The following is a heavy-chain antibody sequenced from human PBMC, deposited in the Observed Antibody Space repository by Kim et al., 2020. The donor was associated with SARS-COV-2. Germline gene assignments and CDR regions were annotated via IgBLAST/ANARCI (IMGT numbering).Heavy chain of an antibody. CDR3: ARVSWYCSGGSCYFDY. V-gene: IGHV3-33*01. Sequence: GGSLRLSCAASGFTFSSYGMHWVRQAPGKGLEWVAVIWYDGSNKYYADSVKGRFTISRDNSKNTLYLQMNSLRAEDTAVYYCARVSWYCSGGSCYFDYWGQGTLVTVSS. D-gene: IGHD2-15*01. J-gene: IGHJ4*02. CDR1: GFTFSSYG. CDR2: IWYDGSNK.